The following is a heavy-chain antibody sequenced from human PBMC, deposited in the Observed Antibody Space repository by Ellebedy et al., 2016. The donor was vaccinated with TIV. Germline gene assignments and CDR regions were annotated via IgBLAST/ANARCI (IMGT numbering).Heavy chain of an antibody. J-gene: IGHJ5*02. V-gene: IGHV4-59*08. CDR1: GGSISSYY. Sequence: MPGGSLRLSCTVSGGSISSYYWSWIRQPPGKGLEWIGYIYYSGSTNYNPSLKSRVTISVDTSKNQFSLKLSSVTAADTAVYYCARLVPATPNWFDPWGQGTLVTVSS. CDR2: IYYSGST. CDR3: ARLVPATPNWFDP. D-gene: IGHD2-2*01.